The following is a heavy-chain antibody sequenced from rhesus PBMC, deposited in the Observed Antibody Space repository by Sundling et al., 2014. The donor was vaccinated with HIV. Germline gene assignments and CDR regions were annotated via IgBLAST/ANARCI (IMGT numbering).Heavy chain of an antibody. CDR3: SKEYCTANGCYGFDS. CDR1: GFSFSSYD. J-gene: IGHJ6*01. D-gene: IGHD2-21*01. CDR2: ISHDGSRT. Sequence: EVQLVETGGGLVQPGGSLKLSCVASGFSFSSYDMSWVRQAPGKGLEWVSSISHDGSRTYYADSVKGRFTISRDNAKNSLSLQMNSLTTEDTAVYYCSKEYCTANGCYGFDSWGHGVVVTVSS. V-gene: IGHV3S4*01.